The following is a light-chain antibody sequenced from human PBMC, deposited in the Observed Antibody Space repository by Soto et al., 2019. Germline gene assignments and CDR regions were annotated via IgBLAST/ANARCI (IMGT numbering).Light chain of an antibody. J-gene: IGKJ1*01. CDR3: QQYDSFSVT. V-gene: IGKV1-5*01. CDR2: DVS. CDR1: PRISGW. Sequence: IHVTPSPSTLSASVGDTVTITCRASPRISGWLAWHQQKPGTDPKLLIYDVSAWKRGVPPRFSGSGSGTAFSLTIISRQPEDVVAEYYQQYDSFSVTFGQGTKVDIK.